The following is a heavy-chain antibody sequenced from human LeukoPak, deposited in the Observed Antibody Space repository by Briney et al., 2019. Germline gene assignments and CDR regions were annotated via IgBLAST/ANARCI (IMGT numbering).Heavy chain of an antibody. Sequence: GGSLRLSCAASGFTVSNSYMAWVRRAPGKGLEWVADIYNVGTTHYEDSVKGRFAISRDNSKNTLYLQMNSLRAEDTVVYYCAKETAALIAVAGIFDYWGQGTLVTVSS. CDR1: GFTVSNSY. J-gene: IGHJ4*02. V-gene: IGHV3-53*01. CDR3: AKETAALIAVAGIFDY. CDR2: IYNVGTT. D-gene: IGHD6-19*01.